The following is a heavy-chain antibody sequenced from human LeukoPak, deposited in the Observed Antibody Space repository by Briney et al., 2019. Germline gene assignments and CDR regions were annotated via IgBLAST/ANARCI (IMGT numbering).Heavy chain of an antibody. CDR1: GFAFSDYW. J-gene: IGHJ4*02. V-gene: IGHV3-7*01. Sequence: GGSLRLSCATFGFAFSDYWMTWVRQVPGKGLEWVANINQGGSDKYYVDSVKGRFTISRDNANNLLYLQMNSLRGEDTAVYYCTRDRSRAEDDWGQGTLVTVSS. CDR2: INQGGSDK. D-gene: IGHD1-14*01. CDR3: TRDRSRAEDD.